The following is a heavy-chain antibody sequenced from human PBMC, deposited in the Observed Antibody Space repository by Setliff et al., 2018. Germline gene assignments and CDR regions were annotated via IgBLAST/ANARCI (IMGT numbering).Heavy chain of an antibody. CDR2: ISSYNNDVT. Sequence: GASVKVSCKASGHIFSSYGISWVRQAPGQGLEWMGWISSYNNDVTNYSQRFQGRVTMNTDTSTNAAYMELRSLRSDDTAIYYCAISTLSICSGGSCPNAFDVWGPGTVVTVSS. D-gene: IGHD2-15*01. CDR1: GHIFSSYG. V-gene: IGHV1-18*01. CDR3: AISTLSICSGGSCPNAFDV. J-gene: IGHJ3*01.